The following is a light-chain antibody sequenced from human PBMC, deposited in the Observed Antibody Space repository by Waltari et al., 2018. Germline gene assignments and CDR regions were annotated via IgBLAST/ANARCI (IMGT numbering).Light chain of an antibody. CDR3: QSYDSSLSGWRV. J-gene: IGLJ1*01. CDR2: DTT. CDR1: SYNIGADHD. V-gene: IGLV1-40*01. Sequence: QSVLTQPPSVSGAPGQRVTLSCTGGSYNIGADHDVHWYQQLPVTAPKLLIFDTTNRPSGVPNRFSGSKSGTSAFLAITGLQPEDEADYYCQSYDSSLSGWRVFATGTKVTVL.